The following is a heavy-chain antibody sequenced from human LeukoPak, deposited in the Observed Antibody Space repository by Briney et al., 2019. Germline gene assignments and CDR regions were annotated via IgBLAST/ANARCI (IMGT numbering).Heavy chain of an antibody. J-gene: IGHJ4*02. CDR3: AREYYGSGRD. CDR1: GYTFTGYY. Sequence: ASVKVSCKASGYTFTGYYMHWVRQAPGQGLEWMGWINHNSGGTNYAQKFQGRVTMTTDTSISTAYMELSRLRSDDTAVYYGAREYYGSGRDWGQGTLVTVSS. V-gene: IGHV1-2*02. D-gene: IGHD3-10*01. CDR2: INHNSGGT.